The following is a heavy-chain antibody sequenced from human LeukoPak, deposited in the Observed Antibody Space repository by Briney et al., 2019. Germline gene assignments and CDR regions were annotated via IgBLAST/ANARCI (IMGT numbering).Heavy chain of an antibody. CDR3: ARDSAGNDY. CDR2: IKQDGSEK. CDR1: GFTFSTYW. J-gene: IGHJ4*02. Sequence: PGGSLRLSCAASGFTFSTYWMSWVRQAPGKGLEWVGNIKQDGSEKYYVDSVKGRFTISRDNAKNSLCLQMNSLRAEDTAMYYCARDSAGNDYWGQGTLVTVSS. V-gene: IGHV3-7*01. D-gene: IGHD6-13*01.